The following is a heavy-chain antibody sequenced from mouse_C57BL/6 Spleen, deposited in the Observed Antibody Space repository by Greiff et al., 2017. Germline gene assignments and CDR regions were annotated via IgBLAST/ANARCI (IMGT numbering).Heavy chain of an antibody. CDR3: ARGRRYAMDY. CDR1: GFTFNSYW. V-gene: IGHV1-61*01. Sequence: VQLQQPGAELVRPGSSVKLSCKASGFTFNSYWMAWVKPSPGQGLEWIGTIYTSDSETHYNQKFKDKATLTVDKSSSTAYMQLSSLTSEDSAVYYCARGRRYAMDYWGQGTTVTASS. CDR2: IYTSDSET. J-gene: IGHJ4*01.